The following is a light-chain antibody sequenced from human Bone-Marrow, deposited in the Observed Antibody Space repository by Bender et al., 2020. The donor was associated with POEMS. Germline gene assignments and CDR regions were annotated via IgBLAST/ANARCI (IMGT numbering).Light chain of an antibody. Sequence: QSALTQPASVSGSPGQSITISCTGTSSDVGSYNLVSWYQQHPGKAPKLMIYEGSKRPSGVSNRFSGSKSGNTASLTVSGLQAEDEATYYCSSFAGTDDYVVFGGGTKLTVL. CDR1: SSDVGSYNL. V-gene: IGLV2-23*01. J-gene: IGLJ2*01. CDR3: SSFAGTDDYVV. CDR2: EGS.